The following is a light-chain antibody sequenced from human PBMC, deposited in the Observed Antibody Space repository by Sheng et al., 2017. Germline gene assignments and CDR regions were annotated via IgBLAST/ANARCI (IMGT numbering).Light chain of an antibody. V-gene: IGKV3-11*01. CDR1: QRIGTF. CDR3: QQRSNWPLT. Sequence: PGERATLSCRASQRIGTFLAWHQQKPGQAPRLLIYDAVNRATGIPTRFSGSGSGTDFTLTISSLEPEDFAVYYCQQRSNWPLTFGGGTKVEIK. J-gene: IGKJ4*01. CDR2: DAV.